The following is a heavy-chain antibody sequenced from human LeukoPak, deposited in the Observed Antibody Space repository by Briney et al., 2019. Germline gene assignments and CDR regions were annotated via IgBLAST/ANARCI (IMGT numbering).Heavy chain of an antibody. CDR3: ARGVNDYGDLLYYFDY. J-gene: IGHJ4*02. V-gene: IGHV4-30-2*01. CDR2: IYHSGST. CDR1: GGSISSGGHS. D-gene: IGHD4-17*01. Sequence: PSQTLSLTCAVSGGSISSGGHSWSWIRQPPGKGLEWIGYIYHSGSTYYNPSLKSRVTISVDRSKNQFSLKLSSVTAADTAVYYCARGVNDYGDLLYYFDYWGRGTLVTVSS.